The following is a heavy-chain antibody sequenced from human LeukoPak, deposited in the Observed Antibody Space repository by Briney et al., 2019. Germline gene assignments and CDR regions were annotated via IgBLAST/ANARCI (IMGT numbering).Heavy chain of an antibody. CDR2: IRYDGSNK. CDR1: GFTSSSYG. V-gene: IGHV3-30*02. Sequence: GGSLRLSCAASGFTSSSYGMHWVRQAPGKGLEWVAFIRYDGSNKYYADSVKGRFTISRDNSKNTLYLQMNSLRAEDTAVYYCAKDEVGAILPRGLNYWGQGTLVTVSS. J-gene: IGHJ4*02. D-gene: IGHD1-26*01. CDR3: AKDEVGAILPRGLNY.